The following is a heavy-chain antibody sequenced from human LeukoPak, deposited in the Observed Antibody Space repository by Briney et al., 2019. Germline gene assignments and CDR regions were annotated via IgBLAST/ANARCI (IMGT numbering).Heavy chain of an antibody. CDR2: ISPDGGVT. CDR3: VTRPPAGRYFDY. Sequence: GGYLRLSCSASGLTFTTYAMFWVRQAPGKGLEYVSAISPDGGVTYYADSVKGRFTISRDNSKDTLYLQMSSLRAEDTAVYYCVTRPPAGRYFDYWGQGTKVTVSS. J-gene: IGHJ4*02. V-gene: IGHV3-64D*08. CDR1: GLTFTTYA. D-gene: IGHD2-2*01.